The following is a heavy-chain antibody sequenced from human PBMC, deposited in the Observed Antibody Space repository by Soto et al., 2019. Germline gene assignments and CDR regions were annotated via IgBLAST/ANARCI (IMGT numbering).Heavy chain of an antibody. V-gene: IGHV3-21*01. CDR3: ARDRGWNWAPFDY. CDR1: GFTFSRYS. J-gene: IGHJ4*02. D-gene: IGHD1-7*01. CDR2: ISSSSSYI. Sequence: PGGSLRLSCAASGFTFSRYSMNWVRQAPGKGLEWVSSISSSSSYIYYADSVKGRFTISRDNAKNSLYLQMNSLRAEDTAVYYCARDRGWNWAPFDYWGQGTLVTVSS.